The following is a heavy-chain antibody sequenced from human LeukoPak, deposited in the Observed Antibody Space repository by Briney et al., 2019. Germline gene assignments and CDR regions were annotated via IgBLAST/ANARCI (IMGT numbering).Heavy chain of an antibody. CDR1: GYSISSGYY. D-gene: IGHD5-18*01. Sequence: SETLSLTCTVSGYSISSGYYWGWIRQPPGKGLEWIGSIYHSGRTYYNPSLKSRATISVDTSKNQFSLKLNSVTAADTAVYYCARQNVDTAMVTGYYFDYWGQGTLVTVSS. CDR3: ARQNVDTAMVTGYYFDY. J-gene: IGHJ4*02. CDR2: IYHSGRT. V-gene: IGHV4-38-2*02.